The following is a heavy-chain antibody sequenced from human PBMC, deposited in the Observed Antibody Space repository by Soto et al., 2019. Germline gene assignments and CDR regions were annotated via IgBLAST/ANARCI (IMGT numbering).Heavy chain of an antibody. D-gene: IGHD3-3*01. V-gene: IGHV3-23*01. Sequence: PGGALRLSCAASGFTLSSYAMSWVRQAPGKGLEWVSAISGSGGSTYYADSVKGRFTISRDNSKNTLYLQMNSLRAEDTAVYYCAKATYYDFWSGYPYYFDYWGQGTLVTVSS. J-gene: IGHJ4*02. CDR2: ISGSGGST. CDR1: GFTLSSYA. CDR3: AKATYYDFWSGYPYYFDY.